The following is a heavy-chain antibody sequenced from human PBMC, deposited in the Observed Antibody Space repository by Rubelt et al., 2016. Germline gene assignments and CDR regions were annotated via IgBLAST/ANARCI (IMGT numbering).Heavy chain of an antibody. CDR1: GFTFSSYG. Sequence: SGGGVVQPGRSLRLSCAASGFTFSSYGMHWVRQAPGKGLEWVAVISYDGSNKYYADSVKGRFTISRDNSKNTLYLQMNSLRAEDTAVYYWARVRSTSQTTTYYYYGMDVWGQGTTVTVSS. D-gene: IGHD2-2*01. V-gene: IGHV3-30*03. J-gene: IGHJ6*02. CDR3: ARVRSTSQTTTYYYYGMDV. CDR2: ISYDGSNK.